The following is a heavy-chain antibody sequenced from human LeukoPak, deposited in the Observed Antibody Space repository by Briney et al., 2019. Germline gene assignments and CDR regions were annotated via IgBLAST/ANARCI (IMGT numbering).Heavy chain of an antibody. J-gene: IGHJ6*03. Sequence: GGSLRLSCAASGFTFSSYDMHWVRQATGKGLEWVSAIGTAGDTYYPGSVKGRFTISRENAKNSLYLQMNSLRAGDTAVYYCARVKQQLVRGYYYYYMDVWGKGITVTVSS. CDR3: ARVKQQLVRGYYYYYMDV. V-gene: IGHV3-13*01. CDR1: GFTFSSYD. CDR2: IGTAGDT. D-gene: IGHD6-13*01.